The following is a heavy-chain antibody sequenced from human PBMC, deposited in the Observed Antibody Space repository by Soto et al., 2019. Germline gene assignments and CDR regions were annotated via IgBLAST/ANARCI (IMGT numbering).Heavy chain of an antibody. CDR3: AGGFGGYFDEPSGY. D-gene: IGHD3-22*01. CDR2: INPSGGST. Sequence: ASVKVSCKASGYTFTSYYMHWVRQATGQGLEWMGRINPSGGSTNYAQKFQGRVSFTRDTSATTVYMEMSSLRSEDTAVYYCAGGFGGYFDEPSGYWGQGALVTVSS. CDR1: GYTFTSYY. J-gene: IGHJ4*02. V-gene: IGHV1-46*01.